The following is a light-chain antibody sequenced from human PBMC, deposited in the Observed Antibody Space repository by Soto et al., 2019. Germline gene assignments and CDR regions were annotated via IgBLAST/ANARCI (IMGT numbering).Light chain of an antibody. CDR3: EQYEGRPHA. V-gene: IGKV1-17*01. CDR1: QVIRND. CDR2: AAS. Sequence: SLSASVVDRVTITCLANQVIRNDLGWYQQKPGQAPKRLIYAASNLQSGVPSRFSGIGSATEFTLTISCLQSEDFAAYYSEQYEGRPHAFGQGTRLDIK. J-gene: IGKJ5*01.